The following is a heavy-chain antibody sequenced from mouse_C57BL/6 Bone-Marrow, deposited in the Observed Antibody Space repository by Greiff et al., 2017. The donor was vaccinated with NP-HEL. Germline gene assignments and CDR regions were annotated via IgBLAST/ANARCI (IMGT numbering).Heavy chain of an antibody. D-gene: IGHD3-2*02. V-gene: IGHV1-55*01. J-gene: IGHJ2*01. CDR3: ADSSGYSFDY. CDR2: IYPGSGST. Sequence: QVQLQQPGAELVRPGSSVKLSCKASGYTFTSYWMHWVKQRPGQGLEWIGDIYPGSGSTNYNEKFKSKATLTVDTSSSTAYMQLSSLTSEDSAVYYCADSSGYSFDYWGQGTTLTVSS. CDR1: GYTFTSYW.